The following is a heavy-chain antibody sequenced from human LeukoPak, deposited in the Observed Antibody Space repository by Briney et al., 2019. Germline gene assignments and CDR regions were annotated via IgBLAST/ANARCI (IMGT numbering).Heavy chain of an antibody. J-gene: IGHJ6*02. CDR2: MYLSGTT. V-gene: IGHV4-4*02. Sequence: SETLSLTCAVSGGSITSVNLWSWVRQPPGKGLEWVGEMYLSGTTTYNPSLKSRVTISVDRSKNQFSLKLSSVTAADTAVYYCARVGGSNPYYYYYGMDVWGQGTTVTVSS. CDR1: GGSITSVNL. CDR3: ARVGGSNPYYYYYGMDV. D-gene: IGHD4-11*01.